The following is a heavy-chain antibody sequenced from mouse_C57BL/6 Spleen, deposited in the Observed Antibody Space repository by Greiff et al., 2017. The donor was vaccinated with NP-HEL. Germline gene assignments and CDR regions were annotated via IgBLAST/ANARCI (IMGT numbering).Heavy chain of an antibody. D-gene: IGHD3-1*01. Sequence: QVQLKESGAELVKPGASVKMSCKASGYTFTSYWITWVKQRPGQGLEWIGDIYPGSGSTNYNEKFKSKATLTVDTSSSTAYMQLSSLTSEDSAVYYCARSGDPAWFAYWGQGTLVTVSA. V-gene: IGHV1-55*01. CDR3: ARSGDPAWFAY. CDR2: IYPGSGST. J-gene: IGHJ3*01. CDR1: GYTFTSYW.